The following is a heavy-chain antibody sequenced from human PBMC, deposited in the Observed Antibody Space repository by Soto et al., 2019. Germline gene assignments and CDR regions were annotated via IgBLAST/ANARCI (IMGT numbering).Heavy chain of an antibody. CDR2: IIPIFGST. CDR1: GDTFSAYS. J-gene: IGHJ4*02. D-gene: IGHD6-19*01. Sequence: QVQLVQSGAEVKKPGSSVKVSCKASGDTFSAYSTVWVRQAPGQGLEWMGGIIPIFGSTTYAPKFQGRVTSTADESTRTVYMELTSLRSEDTAVYYCARERVAGRPYFDWWGQGTLVTVSS. V-gene: IGHV1-69*01. CDR3: ARERVAGRPYFDW.